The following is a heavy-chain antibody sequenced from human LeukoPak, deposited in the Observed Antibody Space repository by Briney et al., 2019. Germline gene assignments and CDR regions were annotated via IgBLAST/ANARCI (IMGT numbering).Heavy chain of an antibody. CDR1: GGSFSGYY. Sequence: SETLSLTCAVYGGSFSGYYWSWIRQPPGKGLEWIGEINHSGSTNYNPSLKSRVTISVDTSKNQFSLKLSSVTAADTAVYYCARGLGGSGSYYKTAADCWGQGTLVTVSS. V-gene: IGHV4-34*01. CDR2: INHSGST. J-gene: IGHJ4*02. CDR3: ARGLGGSGSYYKTAADC. D-gene: IGHD3-10*01.